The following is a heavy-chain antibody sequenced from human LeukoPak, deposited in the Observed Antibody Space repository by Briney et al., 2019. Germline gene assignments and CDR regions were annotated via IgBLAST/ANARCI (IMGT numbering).Heavy chain of an antibody. CDR1: GFTFSSYA. CDR2: ISGSGGST. V-gene: IGHV3-23*01. CDR3: VKGDSSGRIYFDY. Sequence: GGSLRLSCAASGFTFSSYAMSWVRQAPGKGLEWVSAISGSGGSTYYADSVKGRFTISRDNSKNTLYLQMSSLRAEDTAVYYCVKGDSSGRIYFDYWGQGTLVTVSS. D-gene: IGHD6-19*01. J-gene: IGHJ4*02.